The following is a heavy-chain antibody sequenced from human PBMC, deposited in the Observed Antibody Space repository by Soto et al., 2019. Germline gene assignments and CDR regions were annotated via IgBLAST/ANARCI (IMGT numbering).Heavy chain of an antibody. CDR2: ITHSGST. CDR3: ARGVVVVPAAIYGDWFDP. V-gene: IGHV4-34*01. D-gene: IGHD2-2*01. CDR1: GGSFSGYY. J-gene: IGHJ5*02. Sequence: QVQLQQWGAGLLKPSETLSLTCAVYGGSFSGYYWSWIRQPPGKGLEWIGEITHSGSTNYNPSLKSRVTISVDTSKNQFSLKLSSVTAADTAVYYCARGVVVVPAAIYGDWFDPWGQGTLVTVSS.